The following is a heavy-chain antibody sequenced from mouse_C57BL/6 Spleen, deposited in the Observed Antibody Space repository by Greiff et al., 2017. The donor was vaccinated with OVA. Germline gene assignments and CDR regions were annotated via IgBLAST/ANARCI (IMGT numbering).Heavy chain of an antibody. CDR1: GYTFTSYW. Sequence: VQLQQPGAELVRPGTSVKLSCKASGYTFTSYWMHWVKQRPGQGLEWIGVIDPSDSYTNYNQKFKGKATLTVDTSSSTAYMQLSSLTSEDSAVYYCARGSYDYDSAWFAYWGQGTLVTVSA. CDR2: IDPSDSYT. CDR3: ARGSYDYDSAWFAY. V-gene: IGHV1-59*01. D-gene: IGHD2-4*01. J-gene: IGHJ3*01.